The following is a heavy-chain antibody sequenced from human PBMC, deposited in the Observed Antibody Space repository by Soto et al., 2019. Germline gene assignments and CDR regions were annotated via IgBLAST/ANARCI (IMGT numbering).Heavy chain of an antibody. J-gene: IGHJ6*02. D-gene: IGHD1-26*01. CDR1: GGSFSDYY. Sequence: SETLSLTCAVYGGSFSDYYWSWIRQPPGKGLEWIGEVNHSGSTNYNPSLKSRVTISADTSKNQFSLKLRSVTAADTAVYYCARQRPTDGRWEFANYYGMDVWGQGTPVTVSS. CDR2: VNHSGST. V-gene: IGHV4-34*01. CDR3: ARQRPTDGRWEFANYYGMDV.